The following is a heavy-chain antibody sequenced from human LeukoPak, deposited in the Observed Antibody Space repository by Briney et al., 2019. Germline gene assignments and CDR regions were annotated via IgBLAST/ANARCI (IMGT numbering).Heavy chain of an antibody. J-gene: IGHJ5*02. V-gene: IGHV1-69*06. D-gene: IGHD6-19*01. CDR1: GGTFSSYA. CDR2: IIPIFGTA. Sequence: SVKVSCKASGGTFSSYAISWVRQAPGQGLEWMGGIIPIFGTANYAQKFQGRVTITADKSTSTAYMELSSLRSEDTAVYYCARGDRRTIAVAGTGNWFDPWGQGTLVTVSS. CDR3: ARGDRRTIAVAGTGNWFDP.